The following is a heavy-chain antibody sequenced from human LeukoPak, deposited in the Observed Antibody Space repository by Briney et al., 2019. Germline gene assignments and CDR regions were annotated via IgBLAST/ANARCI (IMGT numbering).Heavy chain of an antibody. CDR2: ISGSGGST. Sequence: GGSLRLSCAASGFTFSSYAMSWVRQAPGKGLEWVSAISGSGGSTYYADSVKGGFTISRDNSKNTLYLQMNSLRAEDTAVYYCAKSQGLLWFGELFSDAFDIWGQGTMVTVSS. CDR1: GFTFSSYA. D-gene: IGHD3-10*01. CDR3: AKSQGLLWFGELFSDAFDI. V-gene: IGHV3-23*01. J-gene: IGHJ3*02.